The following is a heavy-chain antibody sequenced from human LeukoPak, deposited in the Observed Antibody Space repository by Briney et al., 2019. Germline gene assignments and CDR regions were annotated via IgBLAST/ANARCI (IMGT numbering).Heavy chain of an antibody. V-gene: IGHV1-46*01. J-gene: IGHJ4*02. CDR1: GYTFTSYY. D-gene: IGHD6-19*01. CDR3: ARELAVAGTYQFDY. Sequence: ASVKVSCKASGYTFTSYYIFWVRQAPGQGLEWMGIINPSTGSTSYSQKFQGRVTITADESTSTAYMELSSLRSEDTAVYYCARELAVAGTYQFDYWGQGTLVTVSS. CDR2: INPSTGST.